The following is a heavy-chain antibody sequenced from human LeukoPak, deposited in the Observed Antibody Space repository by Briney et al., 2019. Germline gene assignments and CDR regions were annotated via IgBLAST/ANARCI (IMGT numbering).Heavy chain of an antibody. CDR2: IYTGGSA. Sequence: SSETLSLTCSVSGGSISSENYYWSWIRQPAGKGLEWIGRIYTGGSANYNPSLKSRVTISVDTSKNQFSLKLSSVTAADAAVYYCARMGFYYYYMDVWGKGTTVTVSS. J-gene: IGHJ6*03. CDR1: GGSISSENYY. V-gene: IGHV4-61*02. CDR3: ARMGFYYYYMDV. D-gene: IGHD3-16*01.